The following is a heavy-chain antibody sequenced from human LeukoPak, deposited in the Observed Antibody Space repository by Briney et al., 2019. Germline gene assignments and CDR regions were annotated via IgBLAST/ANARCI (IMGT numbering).Heavy chain of an antibody. CDR1: GYSISSGYY. CDR2: IYHSGST. Sequence: PSETLSLTCTVSGYSISSGYYWGWIRQPPGKGLEWIGSIYHSGSTYYNPSLKGRVTISVDTSKNQFSLKLSSVTAADTAVYYCARVVGSSWYYFDYWGQGTLVTVSS. V-gene: IGHV4-38-2*02. D-gene: IGHD6-13*01. CDR3: ARVVGSSWYYFDY. J-gene: IGHJ4*02.